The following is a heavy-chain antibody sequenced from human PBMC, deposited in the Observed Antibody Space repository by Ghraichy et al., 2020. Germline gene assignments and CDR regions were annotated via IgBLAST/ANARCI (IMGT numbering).Heavy chain of an antibody. D-gene: IGHD6-13*01. CDR1: GGSISSYY. CDR3: ASHSSSGTQAYFDY. V-gene: IGHV4-59*01. J-gene: IGHJ4*02. Sequence: SETLSLTCTVSGGSISSYYWSWIRQPPGKRLEWIGYIYYSGSTNYNPSLKSRVTISVDTSKNQFSLKLSSVTAADTAVYYCASHSSSGTQAYFDYWGQGTLVTVSS. CDR2: IYYSGST.